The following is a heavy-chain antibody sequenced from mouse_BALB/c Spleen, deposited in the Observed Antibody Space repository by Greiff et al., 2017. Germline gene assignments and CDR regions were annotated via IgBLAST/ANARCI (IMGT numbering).Heavy chain of an antibody. CDR2: LDPANGNT. J-gene: IGHJ3*01. CDR1: GFNIKDTY. Sequence: EVQLQQSGAELVKPGASVKLSCTASGFNIKDTYMHWVKQRPEQGLEWIGRLDPANGNTKYDPKFQGKATITADTSSNTAYLQLSSLTSEDTAVYYCARGARATLAWFAYWGQGTLVTVSA. D-gene: IGHD3-1*01. V-gene: IGHV14-3*02. CDR3: ARGARATLAWFAY.